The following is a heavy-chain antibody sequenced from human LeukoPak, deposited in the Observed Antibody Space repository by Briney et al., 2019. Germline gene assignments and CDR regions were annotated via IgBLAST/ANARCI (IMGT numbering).Heavy chain of an antibody. CDR1: GFTFTSSA. CDR2: IVVGSGNT. Sequence: GASVTVSFKASGFTFTSSAVQWVRQARGQRLEWIGWIVVGSGNTNYAQKFQERVTITRDMSTSTAYMELSSLRSEDTAVYYCAAVLTPYDYYYGMDVWGQGTTVTVSS. V-gene: IGHV1-58*01. J-gene: IGHJ6*02. CDR3: AAVLTPYDYYYGMDV. D-gene: IGHD2-15*01.